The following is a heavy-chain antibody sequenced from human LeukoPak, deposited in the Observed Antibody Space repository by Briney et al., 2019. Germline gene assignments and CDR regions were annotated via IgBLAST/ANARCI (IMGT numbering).Heavy chain of an antibody. CDR1: GYTFTGYY. CDR3: ARDQRFRRQLVVPAAKKQYFDWLRGY. V-gene: IGHV1-2*02. CDR2: INPNSGGA. J-gene: IGHJ4*02. D-gene: IGHD3-9*01. Sequence: ASVKVSCKASGYTFTGYYMHWVRQAPGQGLEWMGWINPNSGGANYAQKFQGRVTMTRDTSISTAYMELSRLRSDDTAVYYCARDQRFRRQLVVPAAKKQYFDWLRGYGGKGPLVTFS.